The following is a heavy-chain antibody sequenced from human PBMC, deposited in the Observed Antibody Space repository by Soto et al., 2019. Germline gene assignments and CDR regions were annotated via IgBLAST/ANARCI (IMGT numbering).Heavy chain of an antibody. J-gene: IGHJ6*03. Sequence: QVQLQQWGAGLLKPSETLSLTCAVYGGSFSGYYWSWIRQPPGKGMEWIGEINHSGSTNYNPSLKRRVTISEDTSKNQFYLKLSSVTAADTAVYYCARGARGYCSGGSCYSGPFYYYYMDVWGKGTTVTVPS. V-gene: IGHV4-34*01. CDR1: GGSFSGYY. CDR2: INHSGST. CDR3: ARGARGYCSGGSCYSGPFYYYYMDV. D-gene: IGHD2-15*01.